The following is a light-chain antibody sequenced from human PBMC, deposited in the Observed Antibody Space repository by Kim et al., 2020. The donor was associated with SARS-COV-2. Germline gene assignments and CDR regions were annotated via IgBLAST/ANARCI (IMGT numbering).Light chain of an antibody. CDR3: QTWGTGIWV. V-gene: IGLV4-69*01. Sequence: QPVLTQSPPASASLGASVKLTCTLSSGHSSNAITWHQHQPEKAPRYLMKVNSDGSHIKEDGISDRFSGSSSGAERYLTISSLQSEDEADYYCQTWGTGIWVFGGGTQLAVL. CDR2: VNSDGSH. J-gene: IGLJ3*02. CDR1: SGHSSNA.